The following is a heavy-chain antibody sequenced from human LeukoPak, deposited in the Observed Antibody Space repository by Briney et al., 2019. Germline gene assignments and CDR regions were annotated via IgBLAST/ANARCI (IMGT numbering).Heavy chain of an antibody. CDR1: GGSISSSSYY. CDR3: ARRYYYASSGYYTFDY. CDR2: IYYSGST. V-gene: IGHV4-39*01. Sequence: SETLSLTCTVSGGSISSSSYYWGWIRQPPGKGLEWIGSIYYSGSTYYNPSLKSRVTISVDTSKNQFSLKLSSVTAADTAVYYCARRYYYASSGYYTFDYWGQGTLATVSS. J-gene: IGHJ4*02. D-gene: IGHD3-22*01.